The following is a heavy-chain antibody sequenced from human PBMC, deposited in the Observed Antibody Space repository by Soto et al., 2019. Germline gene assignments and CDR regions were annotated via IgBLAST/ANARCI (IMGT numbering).Heavy chain of an antibody. Sequence: SETLCLTWTVSGGSVSSSSCYWGWIRQPPGKGLEWIGSIYYSGSTYYNPSLKSRVTISVDTSKNLFSLKLSSVTAADTAVYYCVRLGLDSCGSGSCYPGYFDYWGQGTLVTVSS. J-gene: IGHJ4*02. CDR2: IYYSGST. CDR3: VRLGLDSCGSGSCYPGYFDY. D-gene: IGHD3-10*01. CDR1: GGSVSSSSCY. V-gene: IGHV4-39*01.